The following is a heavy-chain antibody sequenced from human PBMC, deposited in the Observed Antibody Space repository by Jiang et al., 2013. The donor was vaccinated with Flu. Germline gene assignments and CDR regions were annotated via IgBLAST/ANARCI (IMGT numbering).Heavy chain of an antibody. D-gene: IGHD6-19*01. CDR3: AHRRIVAGTNCFDP. V-gene: IGHV2-5*01. CDR1: GFSLSTSGVG. Sequence: KPTQTLTLTCTFSGFSLSTSGVGVGWFRQPPGKALEWLALIYWNDDKRYSPSLKSRLTITKDTSKNQVVLTMTNVDPVDTATYYCAHRRIVAGTNCFDPWGQGTQVTVSS. J-gene: IGHJ5*02. CDR2: IYWNDDK.